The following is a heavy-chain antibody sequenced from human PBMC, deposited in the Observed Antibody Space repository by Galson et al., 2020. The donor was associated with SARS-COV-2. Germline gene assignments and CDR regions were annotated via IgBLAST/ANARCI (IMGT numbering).Heavy chain of an antibody. CDR3: ARAQYSSTWYGPEEYFQY. J-gene: IGHJ1*01. V-gene: IGHV1-2*02. CDR1: GYTFSGYY. Sequence: ASVQVSCKASGYTFSGYYIHWVRQAPGQGLEWMGWVNPNSGGTKYAQKFQGRVTMTRDTSINTAYMELSRLIYDDTAVYFCARAQYSSTWYGPEEYFQYWGQGTLVTVSS. CDR2: VNPNSGGT. D-gene: IGHD6-13*01.